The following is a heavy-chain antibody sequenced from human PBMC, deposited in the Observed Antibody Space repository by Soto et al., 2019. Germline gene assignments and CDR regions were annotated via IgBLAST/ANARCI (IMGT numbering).Heavy chain of an antibody. V-gene: IGHV4-34*01. Sequence: SETLSLTCAVYGGSFSGYYWSWIRQPPGKGLEWIGEINHSGSTNYNPSLKSRVTISVDTSKNQFSLKLSSVTAADTAVYYCARFRDKAGSSPPGAFDIWGQGTMVTVSS. CDR3: ARFRDKAGSSPPGAFDI. CDR2: INHSGST. J-gene: IGHJ3*02. D-gene: IGHD3-10*01. CDR1: GGSFSGYY.